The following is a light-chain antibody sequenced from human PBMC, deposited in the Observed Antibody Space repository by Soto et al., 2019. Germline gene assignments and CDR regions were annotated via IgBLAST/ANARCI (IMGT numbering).Light chain of an antibody. CDR1: QSLLHNNGYNY. Sequence: DIVLTQSPLSLPVTPGEPASISCRSSQSLLHNNGYNYLDWYLRKPGQSPQLLIYLGSNRASGVPDRFSGSGSGTDFTLKISRVEAEDVGVYYCMQPLQSWTFGQGTKVDIK. V-gene: IGKV2-28*01. J-gene: IGKJ1*01. CDR2: LGS. CDR3: MQPLQSWT.